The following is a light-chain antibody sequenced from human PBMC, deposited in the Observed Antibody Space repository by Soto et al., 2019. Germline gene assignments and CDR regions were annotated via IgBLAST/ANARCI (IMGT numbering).Light chain of an antibody. J-gene: IGKJ2*01. CDR3: QQYNSSPFT. CDR1: QSIRTW. Sequence: DIQMTQSPSTLSASVGDRVIITCRASQSIRTWLAWYQQKPGKAPKLLIYKASSLESGVPSRFSGSGSGTEFTLTISSLQPDDCATYYCQQYNSSPFTFGQGTKLEIK. CDR2: KAS. V-gene: IGKV1-5*03.